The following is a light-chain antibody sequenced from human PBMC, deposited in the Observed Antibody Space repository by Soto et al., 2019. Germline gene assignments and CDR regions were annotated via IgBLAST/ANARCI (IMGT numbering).Light chain of an antibody. CDR1: QSVRSY. CDR2: DAS. Sequence: EIVLTQSPATLSLSPGERDTLSCRASQSVRSYLAWYQHKPGQAPRLLIYDASNRATGIPARFSGSGSETDFNLTISSLQPEDFAVSYCQQRPDWLTCGGGTKVELK. V-gene: IGKV3-11*01. J-gene: IGKJ4*01. CDR3: QQRPDWLT.